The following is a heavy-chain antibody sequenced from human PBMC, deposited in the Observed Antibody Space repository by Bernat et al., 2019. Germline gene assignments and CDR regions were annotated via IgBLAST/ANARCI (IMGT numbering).Heavy chain of an antibody. CDR1: GGSISSSSYY. J-gene: IGHJ4*02. CDR2: IYYSGST. V-gene: IGHV4-39*01. D-gene: IGHD6-13*01. CDR3: ASLPGHSSVAGSS. Sequence: QLQLQESGPGLVKPSETLSLTCTVSGGSISSSSYYWGWIRQPPGKGLEWIGSIYYSGSTYYNPSLKSRVTISVDTSKNQFSLKLSSVTAADKAVYCCASLPGHSSVAGSSWGQGTLVTVSS.